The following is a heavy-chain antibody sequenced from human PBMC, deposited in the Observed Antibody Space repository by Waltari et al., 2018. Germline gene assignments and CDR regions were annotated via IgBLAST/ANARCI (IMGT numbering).Heavy chain of an antibody. CDR1: GGTFSSYA. J-gene: IGHJ5*02. D-gene: IGHD2-2*02. CDR2: IIPIFGTA. Sequence: QVQLVQSGAEVKKPGSSVKVSCKASGGTFSSYAISWVRQAPGQGLEWMGGIIPIFGTANYAQKFQGRVTITADESTSTAYMELSSLRSEDTAVYYCARGIGYCSSTSCYSSRFDPWGQGTLVTVSS. CDR3: ARGIGYCSSTSCYSSRFDP. V-gene: IGHV1-69*12.